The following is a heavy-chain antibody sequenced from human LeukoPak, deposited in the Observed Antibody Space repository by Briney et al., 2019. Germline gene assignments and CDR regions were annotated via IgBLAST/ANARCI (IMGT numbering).Heavy chain of an antibody. CDR3: ALASLRFLEWLPYFDY. V-gene: IGHV2-5*02. Sequence: SGPTLVNPTQTLTLTCTFSGFSLSTSGVGVGWIRQPPGKALEWLALIYWDDDKRYSPSLKSRLTITKDTSKNQVVLTMTNVDPVDTATYYCALASLRFLEWLPYFDYWGQGTLVTVSS. CDR2: IYWDDDK. D-gene: IGHD3-3*01. CDR1: GFSLSTSGVG. J-gene: IGHJ4*02.